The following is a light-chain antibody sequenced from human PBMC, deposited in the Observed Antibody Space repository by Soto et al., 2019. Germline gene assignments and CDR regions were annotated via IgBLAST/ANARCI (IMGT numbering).Light chain of an antibody. Sequence: IQMTQSPSSLSASVGDRVTITCRASQSISSYLNWYQQKPGKAPKLLIYAASSLQSGVPSRFSGSGSGTDFTLTISSLLPEDLATYYCQQSYSASFGGGTKVDIK. CDR1: QSISSY. CDR2: AAS. CDR3: QQSYSAS. J-gene: IGKJ4*01. V-gene: IGKV1-39*01.